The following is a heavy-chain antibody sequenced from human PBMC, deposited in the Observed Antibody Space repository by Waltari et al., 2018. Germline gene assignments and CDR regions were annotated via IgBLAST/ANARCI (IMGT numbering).Heavy chain of an antibody. CDR3: ARAQSSRVGGRGLWDDY. CDR2: ISHSGST. CDR1: GGSISGSY. D-gene: IGHD1-26*01. J-gene: IGHJ4*02. Sequence: QVQLQESGPGLVKPSETLSLSCTVSGGSISGSYWNWIRQPPGKGLEWIGYISHSGSTNDSPARKSRVTLSLDTSMNQFSLKLSSVTAADTAVYYRARAQSSRVGGRGLWDDYWAQGILVTVSS. V-gene: IGHV4-59*01.